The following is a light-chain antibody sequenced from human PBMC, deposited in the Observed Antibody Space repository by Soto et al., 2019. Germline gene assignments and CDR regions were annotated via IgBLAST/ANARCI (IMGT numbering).Light chain of an antibody. CDR3: QQRGNWPMT. V-gene: IGKV3-11*01. CDR2: DAS. J-gene: IGKJ1*01. CDR1: QSISTY. Sequence: EIVLTQSPDTLSLSPGERATLSCRASQSISTYLAWYQQRPGQAPRLLIYDASNRATGIPARFSGSGSGTDFTLTISSLEPEDFVVYYCQQRGNWPMTFGQGTKVEIK.